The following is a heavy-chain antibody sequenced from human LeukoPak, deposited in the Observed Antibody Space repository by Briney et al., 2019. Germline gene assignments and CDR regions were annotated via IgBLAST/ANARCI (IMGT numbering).Heavy chain of an antibody. Sequence: SETLSLTCAVYGGSFSGYYWSWIRQPPGKGLEWIGEINHSGSTNYSPSLKSRVTISVDTSKNQFSLKLSSVTAADTAVYYCASRSGRGFDYWGQGTLVTVSS. J-gene: IGHJ4*02. CDR1: GGSFSGYY. CDR2: INHSGST. V-gene: IGHV4-34*01. CDR3: ASRSGRGFDY.